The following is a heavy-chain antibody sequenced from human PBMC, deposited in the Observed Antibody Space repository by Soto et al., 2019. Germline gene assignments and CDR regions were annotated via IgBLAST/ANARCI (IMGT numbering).Heavy chain of an antibody. D-gene: IGHD1-1*01. J-gene: IGHJ3*02. CDR1: GFTFSDHY. V-gene: IGHV3-72*01. CDR2: TKNQANSYTT. CDR3: ARDGGAGTTQSMAFDI. Sequence: EVQLVESGGGLVQPGESLRLSCAASGFTFSDHYMDWVRQAPGKGLEWVGRTKNQANSYTTEYAASVKGRFTISRDDSTNSLYLQMNSLKIEDTAVYYCARDGGAGTTQSMAFDIWGQGTMVTVSS.